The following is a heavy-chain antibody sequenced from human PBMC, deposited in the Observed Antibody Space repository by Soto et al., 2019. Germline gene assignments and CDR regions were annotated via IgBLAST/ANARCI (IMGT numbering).Heavy chain of an antibody. CDR2: ISGSSGST. J-gene: IGHJ5*02. Sequence: HPGGSLRLSCAASGFIFSNYAMNWVRQAPGKGLEWVSIISGSSGSTYYADSVKGRFIISRDNSKNMLYLQMNSLRAEDTAVYYCARGGYYYGSGSYYNREPAWGQGTLVTVSS. CDR1: GFIFSNYA. CDR3: ARGGYYYGSGSYYNREPA. V-gene: IGHV3-23*01. D-gene: IGHD3-10*01.